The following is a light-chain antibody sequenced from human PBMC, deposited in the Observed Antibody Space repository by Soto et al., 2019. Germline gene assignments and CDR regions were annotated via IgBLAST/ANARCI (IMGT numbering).Light chain of an antibody. CDR1: QSVGSY. CDR3: QQRSDRPPWT. V-gene: IGKV3-11*01. CDR2: DAS. Sequence: EIVLTQSPATLSLSPVERATLSCRSSQSVGSYLAWYQHKPGQAPSLLIYDASNRATGIPARFSGSGSGTDFTLTISSLEPEDFAVYYCQQRSDRPPWTFGQGTKVDIK. J-gene: IGKJ1*01.